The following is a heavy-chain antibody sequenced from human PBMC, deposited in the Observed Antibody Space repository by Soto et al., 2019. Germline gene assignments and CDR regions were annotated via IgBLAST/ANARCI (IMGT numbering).Heavy chain of an antibody. Sequence: QVQLQQWGAGLLKPSETLSLTCAVYGGSFSGYYWTWIRQPPGTGLEWIGEINNNGSTNYNPSLKRRVTISVDTSKNQFSLKLTSVTAADTAVYYCARDKITGLFDYWGQGTLVTVSS. CDR1: GGSFSGYY. V-gene: IGHV4-34*01. D-gene: IGHD2-8*02. CDR3: ARDKITGLFDY. J-gene: IGHJ4*02. CDR2: INNNGST.